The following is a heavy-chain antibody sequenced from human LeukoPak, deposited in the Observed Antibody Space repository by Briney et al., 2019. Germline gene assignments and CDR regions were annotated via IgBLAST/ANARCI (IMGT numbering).Heavy chain of an antibody. Sequence: GGSLRLSCAASEFSLGSNYMTWVRQAPGEGLEWVSLIYCGGSTYYADSVKGRFTISRENSKNSLYLQMNSLRAEDTAVYYCARDSSDHVWGTYPYYFTYWGQGTLVTVSS. CDR2: IYCGGST. CDR1: EFSLGSNY. V-gene: IGHV3-66*01. D-gene: IGHD3-16*02. CDR3: ARDSSDHVWGTYPYYFTY. J-gene: IGHJ4*02.